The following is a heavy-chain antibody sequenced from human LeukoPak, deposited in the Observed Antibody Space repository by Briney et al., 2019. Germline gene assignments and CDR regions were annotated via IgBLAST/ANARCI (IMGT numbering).Heavy chain of an antibody. CDR1: GFTFSSYA. V-gene: IGHV3-23*01. Sequence: PGGSLRLSCAASGFTFSSYAMSWVRQAPGKGLEWVSVISGSGGSTYYADSVKGRFTISRDNSKNTLYLQMNSLRAEDTAPYYCAKDACSTTCYWSDYWGRGTLVTVSS. J-gene: IGHJ4*02. CDR2: ISGSGGST. CDR3: AKDACSTTCYWSDY. D-gene: IGHD2-2*01.